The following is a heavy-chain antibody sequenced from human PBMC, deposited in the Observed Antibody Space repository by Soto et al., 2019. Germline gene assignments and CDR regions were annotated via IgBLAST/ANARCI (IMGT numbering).Heavy chain of an antibody. CDR3: ARRSSGWYFDY. Sequence: EVQLLESGGGLVQPGGSLRLSCAASGFTFSSYAMSWVRQAPGKGLEWVSAISGSGGSTYYADSVKGRFTISRDNSKNTLYLQMYILRAEDTAVYHCARRSSGWYFDYWGQGTLVTVSS. J-gene: IGHJ4*02. D-gene: IGHD6-19*01. CDR2: ISGSGGST. V-gene: IGHV3-23*01. CDR1: GFTFSSYA.